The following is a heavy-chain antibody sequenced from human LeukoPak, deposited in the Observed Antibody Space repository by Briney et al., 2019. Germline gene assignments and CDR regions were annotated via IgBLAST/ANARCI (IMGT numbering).Heavy chain of an antibody. V-gene: IGHV3-48*01. D-gene: IGHD3-16*01. CDR3: AREMEERADSDVSDI. Sequence: GGSLRLSCAASGFSFSIYGMNWVRQAPGKGLEWISYISSYSNTIYYAESVQGRFTVSRDNAISSLFLQMSSLRAEDTAIYYCAREMEERADSDVSDIWGQGTLVTVSS. J-gene: IGHJ3*02. CDR1: GFSFSIYG. CDR2: ISSYSNTI.